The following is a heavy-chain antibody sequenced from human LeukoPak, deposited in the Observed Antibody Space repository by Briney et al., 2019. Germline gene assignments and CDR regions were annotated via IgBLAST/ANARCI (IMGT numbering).Heavy chain of an antibody. CDR1: DGSISNYY. Sequence: SETLSLTCTVSDGSISNYYWSWIRQPPGKGLEWIGYIYTSGSTNYNPSLKSRVTISVDTSKNQFSLKLSSVTAADTAVYYCARHLTGSSVCIEYWGQGILVTVSS. CDR3: ARHLTGSSVCIEY. V-gene: IGHV4-4*09. CDR2: IYTSGST. D-gene: IGHD2-8*02. J-gene: IGHJ4*02.